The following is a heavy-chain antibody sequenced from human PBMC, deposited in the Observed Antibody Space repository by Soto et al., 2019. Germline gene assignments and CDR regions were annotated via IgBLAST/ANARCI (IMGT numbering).Heavy chain of an antibody. CDR3: AKGDGFILAV. V-gene: IGHV3-53*01. CDR2: TNIGGTT. Sequence: GGSLRLSCAASGFTVNNNYMSWVRQAPGEGLQWVSITNIGGTTYYADSVKGRFTVSRDNSKNTLYLQMSSLRAEDTAVYYCAKGDGFILAVWGQGTTVTVSS. D-gene: IGHD1-26*01. J-gene: IGHJ6*02. CDR1: GFTVNNNY.